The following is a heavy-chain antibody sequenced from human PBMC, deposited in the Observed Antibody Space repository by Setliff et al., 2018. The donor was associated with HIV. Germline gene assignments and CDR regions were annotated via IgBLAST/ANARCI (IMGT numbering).Heavy chain of an antibody. V-gene: IGHV3-33*06. CDR1: GFTFSSYS. J-gene: IGHJ4*02. CDR3: AKEDQRVTSVDY. D-gene: IGHD2-2*01. Sequence: SLRLSCAASGFTFSSYSMHWVRQAPGKGLEWVAVIWYDGSNKYYADSVKGRFTISRDNSKNTLYLQMNSLRANDTAVYYCAKEDQRVTSVDYWGQGTPVTVSS. CDR2: IWYDGSNK.